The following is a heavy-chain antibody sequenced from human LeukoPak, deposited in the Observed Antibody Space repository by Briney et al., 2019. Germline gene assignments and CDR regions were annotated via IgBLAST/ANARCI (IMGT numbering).Heavy chain of an antibody. V-gene: IGHV4-4*07. CDR3: AGTSIAAPIYYFDY. CDR2: IYTSGST. D-gene: IGHD6-6*01. J-gene: IGHJ4*02. CDR1: GGSISSYY. Sequence: SETLSLTCTVSGGSISSYYWSWIRQPAGKGLEWIGRIYTSGSTNYNPSLKSRVTMSVDTSKNQFSLKLSSVTAADTAVYYCAGTSIAAPIYYFDYWGQGTLVTVSS.